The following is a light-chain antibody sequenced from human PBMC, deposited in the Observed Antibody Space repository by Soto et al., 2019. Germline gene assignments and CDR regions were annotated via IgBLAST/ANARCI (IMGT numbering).Light chain of an antibody. J-gene: IGLJ2*01. Sequence: QSVLTQPPSVSGAPGQRVTISCTGSSSNIGAGYDVHWYQQLPGTAPKLLIYGNSNRPSGVPDRFSGSKSGTSASLAITGLQAEDEADYYCQSYDSSPPVVFGGGTKLTV. CDR2: GNS. V-gene: IGLV1-40*01. CDR3: QSYDSSPPVV. CDR1: SSNIGAGYD.